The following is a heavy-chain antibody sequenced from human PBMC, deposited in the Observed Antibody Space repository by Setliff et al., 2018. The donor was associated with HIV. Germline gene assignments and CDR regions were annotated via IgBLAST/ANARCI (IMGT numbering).Heavy chain of an antibody. V-gene: IGHV3-20*04. Sequence: GGSLRLSCAASGFTFDDYGMSWVRQAPGKGLEWVSGINWNGGSTGYADSVRGRFTISRDNAKNSLYLHMSSLGVEDTAVYYCARDRPKWEPLSAVDYWGQGALVTVSS. CDR2: INWNGGST. J-gene: IGHJ4*02. CDR3: ARDRPKWEPLSAVDY. CDR1: GFTFDDYG. D-gene: IGHD1-26*01.